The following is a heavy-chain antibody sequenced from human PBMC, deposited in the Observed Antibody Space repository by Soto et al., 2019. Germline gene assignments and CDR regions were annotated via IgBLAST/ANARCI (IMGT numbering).Heavy chain of an antibody. Sequence: SETLSLTCTVSGGSISSGDYYWSWIRQPPGKGLEWIGYIYYSGSTYYNPSLKSRVTISVDTSKNQFSLKLSSVTAAGTAVYYCARVSPISVVVVIHSAFDIWGQGTMVTVSS. D-gene: IGHD3-22*01. J-gene: IGHJ3*02. CDR1: GGSISSGDYY. V-gene: IGHV4-30-4*01. CDR2: IYYSGST. CDR3: ARVSPISVVVVIHSAFDI.